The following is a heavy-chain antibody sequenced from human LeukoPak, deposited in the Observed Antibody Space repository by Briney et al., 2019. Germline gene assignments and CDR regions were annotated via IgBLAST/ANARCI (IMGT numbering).Heavy chain of an antibody. CDR3: ARGERYSGYDSLGDY. CDR2: INSDGSTT. V-gene: IGHV3-74*01. J-gene: IGHJ4*02. CDR1: GFTFSSYG. D-gene: IGHD5-12*01. Sequence: GRSLRLSCAASGFTFSSYGMHWVRQAPGKGLVWVSLINSDGSTTTYADSVKGRFTISRDNAKNSLYLQMNSLRAEDTAVYYCARGERYSGYDSLGDYWGQGTLVTVSS.